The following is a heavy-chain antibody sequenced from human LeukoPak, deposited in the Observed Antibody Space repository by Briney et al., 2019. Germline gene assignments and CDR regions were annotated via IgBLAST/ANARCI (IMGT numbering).Heavy chain of an antibody. CDR1: GGSISSSNW. CDR2: IYHSGST. D-gene: IGHD3-3*01. J-gene: IGHJ4*02. V-gene: IGHV4-4*02. Sequence: SGTLSLTCAVSGGSISSSNWWSWVRQPPGKGLEWIGEIYHSGSTNYNPSLKSRVTISVDKSKNQFSLKLSSVTAADTAVYYCASTPRIFGVAKGRDYWGQGTLVTVSS. CDR3: ASTPRIFGVAKGRDY.